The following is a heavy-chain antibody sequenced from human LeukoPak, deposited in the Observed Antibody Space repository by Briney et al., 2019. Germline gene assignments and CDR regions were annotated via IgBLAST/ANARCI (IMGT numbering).Heavy chain of an antibody. Sequence: ASVKVSCKASGGTFSSYAISWVRQAPGQGLEWMGRIIPILGIANYAQKFQGRVTITADKSTSTAYMELSSLRSEDTAVYYCASLSGSYPSYYFDYWGQGTLVTVSS. V-gene: IGHV1-69*04. CDR3: ASLSGSYPSYYFDY. CDR2: IIPILGIA. J-gene: IGHJ4*02. CDR1: GGTFSSYA. D-gene: IGHD1-26*01.